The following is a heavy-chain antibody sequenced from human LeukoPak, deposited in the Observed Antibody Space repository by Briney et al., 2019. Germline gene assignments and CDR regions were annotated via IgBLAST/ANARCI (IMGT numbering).Heavy chain of an antibody. J-gene: IGHJ6*03. D-gene: IGHD3-3*01. V-gene: IGHV3-43D*03. CDR1: GFTFDDYA. CDR3: AKDFSRRGVVFRYYYMDV. CDR2: ISWDGGST. Sequence: PGGSLRLSCAASGFTFDDYAMHWVRQAPGEGLEWVSLISWDGGSTYYADSVKGRFTISRDSSKNSLYLQINSLRAGDTALYYCAKDFSRRGVVFRYYYMDVWGKGTTVTVSS.